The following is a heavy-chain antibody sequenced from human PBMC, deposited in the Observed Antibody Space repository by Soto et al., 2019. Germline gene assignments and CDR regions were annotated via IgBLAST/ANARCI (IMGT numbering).Heavy chain of an antibody. CDR3: ARGLAARAY. V-gene: IGHV1-3*01. D-gene: IGHD6-6*01. J-gene: IGHJ4*02. CDR2: INAGNGNT. Sequence: GTSAEVSCEASGYSFTRYAMHWVRQAPGQRLEWMGWINAGNGNTKYSQKFQGRVTITRDTSASTAYMELSSLRSEDTAVYYCARGLAARAYWGQGTLVSVSS. CDR1: GYSFTRYA.